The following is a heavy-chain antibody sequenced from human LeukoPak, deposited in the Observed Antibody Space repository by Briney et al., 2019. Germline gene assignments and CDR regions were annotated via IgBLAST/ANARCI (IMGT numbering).Heavy chain of an antibody. Sequence: SETLSLTCTVSGDSISNYYWSWIRQPAGKGLEWIGRIYTSGSTNYNPSLKSRVTMSVDTSKNQFSLKLSSVTAADTAVYYCARVSLVWGAPDYYFDYWGQGTLVTVSS. CDR1: GDSISNYY. D-gene: IGHD3-10*01. CDR2: IYTSGST. J-gene: IGHJ4*02. CDR3: ARVSLVWGAPDYYFDY. V-gene: IGHV4-4*07.